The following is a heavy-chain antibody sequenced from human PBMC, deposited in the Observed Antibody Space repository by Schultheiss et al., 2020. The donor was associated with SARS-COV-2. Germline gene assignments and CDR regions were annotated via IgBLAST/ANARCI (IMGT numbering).Heavy chain of an antibody. Sequence: GGSLRLSCAASGFTFSNAWMSWVRQAPGKGLVWVSRINSDGSSTSYADSVKGRFTISRDNAKNTLYLQMNSLRAEDTAVYYCARLGLELRGSYFDYWGQGTLVTVSS. V-gene: IGHV3-74*01. CDR3: ARLGLELRGSYFDY. CDR2: INSDGSST. J-gene: IGHJ4*02. D-gene: IGHD1-7*01. CDR1: GFTFSNAW.